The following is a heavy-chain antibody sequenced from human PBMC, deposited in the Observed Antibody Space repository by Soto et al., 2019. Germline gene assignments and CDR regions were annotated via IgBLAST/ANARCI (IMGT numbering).Heavy chain of an antibody. CDR2: IYYSGST. CDR1: GGSVSSGSYY. J-gene: IGHJ6*02. Sequence: SETLSLTCTVSGGSVSSGSYYWSWIRQPPGKGLEWIGYIYYSGSTNYNPSLKSRVTISVDTSKNQFSLKLSSVTAADTAVYYCARDLRGLHDYYHGMDVWGQGTTVTASS. D-gene: IGHD4-17*01. CDR3: ARDLRGLHDYYHGMDV. V-gene: IGHV4-61*01.